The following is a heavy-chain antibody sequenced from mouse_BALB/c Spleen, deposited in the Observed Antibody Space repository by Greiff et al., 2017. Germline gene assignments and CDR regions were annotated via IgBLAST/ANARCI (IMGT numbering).Heavy chain of an antibody. CDR1: GYTFTDYN. V-gene: IGHV1-18*01. D-gene: IGHD2-4*01. J-gene: IGHJ3*01. CDR2: INPNNGGT. CDR3: ARGSDDYDDKGFAY. Sequence: VQLQQSGPELVKPGASVKIPCKASGYTFTDYNMDWVKQSHGKSLEWIGDINPNNGGTIYNQKFKGKATLTVDKSSSTAYMELRSLTSEDTAVYYCARGSDDYDDKGFAYWGQGTLVTVSA.